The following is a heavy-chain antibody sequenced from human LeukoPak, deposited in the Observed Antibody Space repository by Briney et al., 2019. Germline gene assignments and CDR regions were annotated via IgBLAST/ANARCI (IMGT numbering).Heavy chain of an antibody. CDR2: ISAYNGNT. J-gene: IGHJ4*02. D-gene: IGHD3-16*01. Sequence: GASVKVSCKASGYTFTSYGISWVRQAPGQGLEWVGWISAYNGNTNYAQKLQGRVTMTTDTSTSTAYMELRSLRSDDTAVYYCAREKSIGRHLGGLYYFDYWGQGTLVTVSS. CDR3: AREKSIGRHLGGLYYFDY. V-gene: IGHV1-18*01. CDR1: GYTFTSYG.